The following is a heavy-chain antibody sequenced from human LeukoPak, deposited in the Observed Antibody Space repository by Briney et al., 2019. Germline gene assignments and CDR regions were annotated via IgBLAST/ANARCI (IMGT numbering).Heavy chain of an antibody. CDR3: ARAPGDCSGGSCYAYVDY. CDR2: INPNTGNP. CDR1: GYTFPFYA. V-gene: IGHV7-4-1*02. J-gene: IGHJ4*02. D-gene: IGHD2-15*01. Sequence: ASGEVSCHASGYTFPFYAMNWVRRAPGHGVEWMGWINPNTGNPTYAHGLTGRFVFSLDPAVSTAYLQISSLKAEDTAVYYCARAPGDCSGGSCYAYVDYWGQGTLVTVSA.